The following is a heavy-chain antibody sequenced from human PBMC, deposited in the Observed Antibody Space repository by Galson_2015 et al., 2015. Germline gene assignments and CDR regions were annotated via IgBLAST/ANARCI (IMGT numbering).Heavy chain of an antibody. CDR2: LSHTGSSI. D-gene: IGHD2-21*02. Sequence: SLRLSCAASGFTFSSSAMNWVRQAPGKGLEWVSALSHTGSSIYYADSVKGRFTISRDNSKNTLYLHLNSLRADYTAVYYCAKDRRAVVMSAIDYWGQGTQGTVSS. J-gene: IGHJ4*02. V-gene: IGHV3-23*01. CDR3: AKDRRAVVMSAIDY. CDR1: GFTFSSSA.